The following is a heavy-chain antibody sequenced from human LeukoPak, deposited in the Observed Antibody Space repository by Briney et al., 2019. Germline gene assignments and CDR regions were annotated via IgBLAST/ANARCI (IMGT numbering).Heavy chain of an antibody. J-gene: IGHJ4*02. Sequence: SETLSLTCAVYGGSFSGYYWSWIRQPPGKGLEWIGEINHSGSTNYNPSLRSRVTISVDTSKNQFSLKLSSVTAADTAVYYCARGSILDYYFDYWGQGTLVTVSS. V-gene: IGHV4-34*01. CDR1: GGSFSGYY. CDR3: ARGSILDYYFDY. CDR2: INHSGST. D-gene: IGHD2/OR15-2a*01.